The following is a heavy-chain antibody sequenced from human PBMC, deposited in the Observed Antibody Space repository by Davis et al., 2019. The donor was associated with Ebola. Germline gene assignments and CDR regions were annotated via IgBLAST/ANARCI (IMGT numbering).Heavy chain of an antibody. V-gene: IGHV4-30-4*01. CDR2: TDFSGYA. CDR1: GKSITNTDYY. CDR3: ARDGPYYYGMDI. Sequence: PSETLSLTCSVSGKSITNTDYYWNWIRQTPGKGLEWIGSTDFSGYAHYNPSLGSRFSISIDTSKNQLSLRVNSVTGADTAVYYCARDGPYYYGMDIWGQGTPVSVSS. J-gene: IGHJ6*02.